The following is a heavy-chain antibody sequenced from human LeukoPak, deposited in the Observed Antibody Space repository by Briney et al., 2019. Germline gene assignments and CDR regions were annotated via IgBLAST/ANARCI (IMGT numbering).Heavy chain of an antibody. CDR3: ARVSYYYDSSGYHSFGYFDL. CDR1: GGSISSYY. CDR2: IYYSGST. V-gene: IGHV4-59*01. Sequence: PSETLSLTCTVSGGSISSYYWSWIRQPPGKGLEWIGYIYYSGSTNYNPSLKSRVTISVDTSKNQFSLKLSSVTAADTAVYYCARVSYYYDSSGYHSFGYFDLWGRGTLVTVSS. D-gene: IGHD3-22*01. J-gene: IGHJ2*01.